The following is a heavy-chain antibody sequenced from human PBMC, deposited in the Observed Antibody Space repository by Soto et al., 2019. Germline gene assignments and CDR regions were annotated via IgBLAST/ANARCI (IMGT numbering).Heavy chain of an antibody. V-gene: IGHV2-26*01. CDR3: ARIWGPYYYYGMDV. Sequence: QVTLKESGPVLVKPTETLTLTCTVSGFSLSNARMGVSWIRQPPGKALEWLAHIFSNDEKSYSTSLKSRLTISKDTSNSRVVLTMTNMDPVDTATYYCARIWGPYYYYGMDVWGQGTTVTVSS. D-gene: IGHD7-27*01. J-gene: IGHJ6*02. CDR2: IFSNDEK. CDR1: GFSLSNARMG.